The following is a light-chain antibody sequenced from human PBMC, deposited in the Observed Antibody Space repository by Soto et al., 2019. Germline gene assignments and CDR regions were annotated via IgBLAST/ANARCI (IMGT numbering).Light chain of an antibody. CDR1: QDISSW. CDR2: AAS. V-gene: IGKV1-12*01. J-gene: IGKJ5*01. Sequence: DIQMTQSPSSVSASVGDRVTITCRASQDISSWLAWYQQKPGKAPNLLIYAASSLQSGVPSRFSGSGSGTDFTLTIISLQPEDFAAYYCQQGNSFPVTFGPGTRLEIK. CDR3: QQGNSFPVT.